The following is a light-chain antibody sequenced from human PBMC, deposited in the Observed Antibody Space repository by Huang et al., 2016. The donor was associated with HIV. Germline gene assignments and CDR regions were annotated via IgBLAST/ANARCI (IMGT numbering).Light chain of an antibody. Sequence: EIVMTQSPATLSVSPGERATLSCTASHSVGSNLAWYQQKPGQDPGLLFYGAAARATGIPARFSGGGSGTEFTLTSSSLQSEDFAVYSCQQYYTWPLTFGQGTKVEI. CDR1: HSVGSN. J-gene: IGKJ1*01. V-gene: IGKV3-15*01. CDR2: GAA. CDR3: QQYYTWPLT.